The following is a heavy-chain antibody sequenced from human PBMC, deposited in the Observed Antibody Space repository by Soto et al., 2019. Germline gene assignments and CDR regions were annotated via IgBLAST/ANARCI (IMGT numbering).Heavy chain of an antibody. CDR3: ARGYSHIDY. D-gene: IGHD2-15*01. J-gene: IGHJ4*02. Sequence: QVQLQESGPGLVKPSETLSLTCTVSGGSISSYYWSWIRQPPGKGLEWIGYIYYSGSTNYNPSLKSRVTISVDTSKNQFSLKLSSVTAADTAVYYCARGYSHIDYWGQGTLVTVSS. CDR2: IYYSGST. CDR1: GGSISSYY. V-gene: IGHV4-59*08.